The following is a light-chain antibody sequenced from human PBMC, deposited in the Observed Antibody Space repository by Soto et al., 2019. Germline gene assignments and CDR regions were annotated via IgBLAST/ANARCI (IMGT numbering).Light chain of an antibody. CDR2: AAS. CDR3: QKYNSAPRT. Sequence: DIQMTQSPSSLSASVGDRVTITCRASQGIIDYLAWYQQRPGKPPRLLIYAASTLQSGVPSRFSGSGAGTDFTLPISSLQPEDVATYYCQKYNSAPRTFGQGTKVEIK. J-gene: IGKJ1*01. V-gene: IGKV1-27*01. CDR1: QGIIDY.